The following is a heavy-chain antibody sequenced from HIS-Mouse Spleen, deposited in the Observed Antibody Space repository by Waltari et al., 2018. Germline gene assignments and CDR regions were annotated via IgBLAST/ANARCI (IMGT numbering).Heavy chain of an antibody. CDR1: ELPFAAIP. CDR3: LSVAIFSVANSYYFDY. J-gene: IGHJ4*02. V-gene: IGHV3-23*01. Sequence: EVQLLESGGAWDSPGGPWRPPVQPFELPFAAIPWAWVGRAPGEGVEWVSAIRGSGGSTYYADSVKGRFTISRDNSKNTLYLQMNSLRAEDTAVYYCLSVAIFSVANSYYFDYWGQGTLVTVSS. D-gene: IGHD1-7*01. CDR2: IRGSGGST.